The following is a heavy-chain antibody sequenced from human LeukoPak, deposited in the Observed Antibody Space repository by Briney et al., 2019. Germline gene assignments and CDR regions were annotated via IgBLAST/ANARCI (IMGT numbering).Heavy chain of an antibody. V-gene: IGHV3-23*01. Sequence: GGSLRLSCAASGASVFTFSSYAVTWVRQAPGKGLAWVSSVSGSGQSIYYADSVKGRFTIARDNSKNTPYLQMNSLRAEDTAVYYCAKYYYDFWSGYPYYFDYWGQGTLVTVSS. CDR2: VSGSGQSI. CDR1: GASVFTFSSYA. CDR3: AKYYYDFWSGYPYYFDY. D-gene: IGHD3-3*01. J-gene: IGHJ4*02.